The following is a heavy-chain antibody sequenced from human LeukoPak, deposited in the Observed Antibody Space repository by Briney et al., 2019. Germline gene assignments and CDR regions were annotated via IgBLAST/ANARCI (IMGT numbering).Heavy chain of an antibody. D-gene: IGHD6-19*01. CDR3: ARGVAGTYYYYGMDV. V-gene: IGHV1-18*01. CDR1: GYTFTSYG. CDR2: ISAYNGNT. J-gene: IGHJ6*02. Sequence: ASVKVSCKASGYTFTSYGISWVRQAPGQRLEWMGWISAYNGNTNYAQKLQGRVTMTTDTSTSTAYMELRSLRSDDTAVYYCARGVAGTYYYYGMDVWGQGTTVTVSS.